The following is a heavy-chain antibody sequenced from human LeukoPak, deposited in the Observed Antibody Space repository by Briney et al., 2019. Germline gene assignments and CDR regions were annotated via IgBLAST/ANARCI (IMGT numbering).Heavy chain of an antibody. CDR2: ISYDGTNK. D-gene: IGHD6-13*01. CDR1: GFTFSSYA. Sequence: GGSLRLSCAASGFTFSSYAMHWVRQAPGKGLEWVAVISYDGTNKYYADSVKGRFTISRDNSKNTLYLQMNSLRAEDTAVYYCARGGIKEMGGESSSCDYWGQGTLVTVSS. J-gene: IGHJ4*02. CDR3: ARGGIKEMGGESSSCDY. V-gene: IGHV3-30-3*01.